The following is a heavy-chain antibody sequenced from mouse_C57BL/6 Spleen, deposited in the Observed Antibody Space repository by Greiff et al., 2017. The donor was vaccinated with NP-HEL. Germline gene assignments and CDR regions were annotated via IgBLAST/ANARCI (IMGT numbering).Heavy chain of an antibody. J-gene: IGHJ4*01. CDR3: ARHGDGNYAMDY. Sequence: EVHLVESGGDLVKPGGSLKLSCAASGFTFSSYGMSWVRQTPDKRLEWVATISSGGSYTYSPDSVKGRFTISRDNAKNTLYLQMSSLKSEDTAMYYCARHGDGNYAMDYWGQGTSVTVSS. D-gene: IGHD2-1*01. CDR1: GFTFSSYG. V-gene: IGHV5-6*01. CDR2: ISSGGSYT.